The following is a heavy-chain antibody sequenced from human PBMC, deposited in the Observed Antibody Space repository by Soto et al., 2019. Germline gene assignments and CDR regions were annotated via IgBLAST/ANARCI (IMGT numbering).Heavy chain of an antibody. CDR3: ARGGVKTIFGVVTNIFYYGMDV. CDR1: GYTFTGYY. Sequence: GASVKVSCKASGYTFTGYYMHWVRQAPGQGLEWMGWINPNSGGTNYAQKFQGWVTMTRDTSISTAYMELSRLRSDDTAVYYCARGGVKTIFGVVTNIFYYGMDVWGQGTTVTVSS. V-gene: IGHV1-2*04. D-gene: IGHD3-3*01. CDR2: INPNSGGT. J-gene: IGHJ6*02.